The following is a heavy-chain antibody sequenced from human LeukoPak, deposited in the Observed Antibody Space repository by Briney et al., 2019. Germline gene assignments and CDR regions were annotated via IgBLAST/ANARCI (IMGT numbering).Heavy chain of an antibody. CDR2: MYHSGST. Sequence: SETLSLTCSVSGYSISSGYYWGWIRQPPGKGLEWIGSMYHSGSTYYNPSLKSRVTISVDTSKNQFSLKLSSVTAADTAVYYCARVGCSGGSCYNFDYWGQGTLVTVSS. D-gene: IGHD2-15*01. J-gene: IGHJ4*02. CDR3: ARVGCSGGSCYNFDY. CDR1: GYSISSGYY. V-gene: IGHV4-38-2*02.